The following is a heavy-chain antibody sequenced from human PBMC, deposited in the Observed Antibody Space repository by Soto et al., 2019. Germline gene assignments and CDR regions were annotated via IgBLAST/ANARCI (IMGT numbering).Heavy chain of an antibody. J-gene: IGHJ4*02. D-gene: IGHD2-8*02. CDR3: AREVAGTGAFDY. Sequence: QVQLEQSGPGLVKPSQTLSLTCDISVGSITSVNHYWSWIRQSPGEGLEWIGYIFDRGTTHYNPSLKGRVTITGDSSQTQFSLTIHSVTVADTAVYYCAREVAGTGAFDYWGRGTPVTVSS. CDR1: VGSITSVNHY. CDR2: IFDRGTT. V-gene: IGHV4-31*02.